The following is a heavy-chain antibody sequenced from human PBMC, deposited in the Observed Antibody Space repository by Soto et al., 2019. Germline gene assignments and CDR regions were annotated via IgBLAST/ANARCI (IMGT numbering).Heavy chain of an antibody. CDR1: GDTFTTYD. V-gene: IGHV1-8*01. CDR2: INPNSGNI. CDR3: ARGRASGSYYLLDY. D-gene: IGHD3-10*01. Sequence: ASVKVSCKASGDTFTTYDISWVRQATGHGLEWMGWINPNSGNIGYAQRFQGRATMTRDTAIRTAYMEVSSLRSDDTAVYYCARGRASGSYYLLDYWGQGTLVTVSS. J-gene: IGHJ4*02.